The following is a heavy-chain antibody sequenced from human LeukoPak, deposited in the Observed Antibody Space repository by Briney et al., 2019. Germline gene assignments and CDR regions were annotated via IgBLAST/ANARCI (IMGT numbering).Heavy chain of an antibody. CDR1: GGSFSGYY. J-gene: IGHJ6*03. CDR2: INHSGST. CDR3: ARRLIYYYYYYTDV. V-gene: IGHV4-34*01. Sequence: SETLSLTCAVYGGSFSGYYWSWIRQPPGKGLEWIGEINHSGSTNYNPSLKSRVTISVDTSKNQFSLKLSSVTAADTAVYYCARRLIYYYYYYTDVWGKGTTVTVSS.